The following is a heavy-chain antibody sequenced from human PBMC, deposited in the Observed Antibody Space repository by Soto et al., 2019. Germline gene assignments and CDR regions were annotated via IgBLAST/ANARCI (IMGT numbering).Heavy chain of an antibody. J-gene: IGHJ6*03. D-gene: IGHD6-19*01. CDR1: GYSFTNYG. V-gene: IGHV1-18*01. CDR2: ISGFNGNT. Sequence: QDQLVQSGAEVKKPGASVTVSCKASGYSFTNYGITWVRQAPGQGLEWMGWISGFNGNTHYAQKLQGRVTMTTDASTSTAYMELGSLRPDDTAVYYCARDRGVAPPGAGNPHYYSYMDVWGKGTTVTVSS. CDR3: ARDRGVAPPGAGNPHYYSYMDV.